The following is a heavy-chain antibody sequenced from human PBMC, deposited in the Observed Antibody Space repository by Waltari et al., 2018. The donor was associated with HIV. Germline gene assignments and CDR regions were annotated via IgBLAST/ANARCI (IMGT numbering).Heavy chain of an antibody. Sequence: ELQLVQSGAEAKKPGESLKISCNGSEYSFPSYWIGWVRQMPGRGLAWVGIISPGDSDTRYSPSFQGQVTISADRSTATAYLQWSSLKASDTAIYYCASVLFPMKAHFDYWGPGTPVTVSS. CDR3: ASVLFPMKAHFDY. V-gene: IGHV5-51*01. CDR1: EYSFPSYW. J-gene: IGHJ4*02. CDR2: ISPGDSDT.